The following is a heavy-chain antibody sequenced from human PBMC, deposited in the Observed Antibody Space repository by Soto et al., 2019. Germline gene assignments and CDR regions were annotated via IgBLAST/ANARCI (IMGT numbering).Heavy chain of an antibody. J-gene: IGHJ5*02. D-gene: IGHD3-10*01. CDR1: GGSISSSSYY. CDR2: IYYSGST. Sequence: PSETLSLTCTVSGGSISSSSYYWGWIRQPPGKGLEWIGSIYYSGSTYYNPSLKSRVTISVDTSKNQFSLKLSSVTAADTAVYYCARHRRVLLWFGSNWFDPWGQGTLVTVSS. V-gene: IGHV4-39*01. CDR3: ARHRRVLLWFGSNWFDP.